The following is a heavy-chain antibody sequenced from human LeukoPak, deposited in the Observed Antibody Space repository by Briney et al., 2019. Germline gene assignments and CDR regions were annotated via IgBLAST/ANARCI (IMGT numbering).Heavy chain of an antibody. CDR3: AREGTVVVVVAANSHDAFDI. V-gene: IGHV4-38-2*02. Sequence: PSETLSLTCTVSGYSISSGYYWGWIRQPPGKGLEWIGSIYHSGSTCCNPSLKSRVTISVDTSKNQFSLKLSSVTAADTAVYYCAREGTVVVVVAANSHDAFDIWGQGTMVTVSS. CDR2: IYHSGST. D-gene: IGHD2-15*01. J-gene: IGHJ3*02. CDR1: GYSISSGYY.